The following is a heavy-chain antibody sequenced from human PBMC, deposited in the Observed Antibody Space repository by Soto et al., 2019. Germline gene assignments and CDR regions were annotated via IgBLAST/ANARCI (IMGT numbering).Heavy chain of an antibody. V-gene: IGHV3-74*01. J-gene: IGHJ4*02. CDR1: GFTFSSYW. Sequence: DVHLVASGGGLFQPGGSLRLSCAASGFTFSSYWMHWVRQAPGKGLVWVSRIRSDGTNADYAGSVKGRFTISRDNAENTLFLQMTRLRVEDTAVYYCVRGEGDYHDGNGYLARLWAQGTLVYVS. D-gene: IGHD3-22*01. CDR2: IRSDGTNA. CDR3: VRGEGDYHDGNGYLARL.